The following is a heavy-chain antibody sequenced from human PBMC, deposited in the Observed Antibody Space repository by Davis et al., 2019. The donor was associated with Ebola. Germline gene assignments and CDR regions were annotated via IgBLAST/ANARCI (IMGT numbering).Heavy chain of an antibody. Sequence: PSETLSLTFARHGGSFSSHYWSWIRQPAGKGLEWIGRIYSSGSTNYNPSLKSPVTISVDTSKNQFSLNLSSVTAADTAVYYCARHPIDDGPPLDYWGQGTLVTVSS. D-gene: IGHD2-15*01. CDR3: ARHPIDDGPPLDY. J-gene: IGHJ4*02. V-gene: IGHV4-59*10. CDR1: GGSFSSHY. CDR2: IYSSGST.